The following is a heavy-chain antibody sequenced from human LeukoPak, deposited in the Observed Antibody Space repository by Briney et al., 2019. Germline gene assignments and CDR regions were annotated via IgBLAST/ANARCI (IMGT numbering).Heavy chain of an antibody. CDR1: GYTFSSYA. V-gene: IGHV1-69*06. CDR3: ASGATVTTTREFYDY. Sequence: GASVKVSCKVSGYTFSSYAISWVRQAPGQGLEWMGGIIPIFGTANYAQKFQGRVTITADKSTSTAYMELSSLRSEDTAVYYCASGATVTTTREFYDYWGQGTLVTVSS. J-gene: IGHJ4*02. D-gene: IGHD4-17*01. CDR2: IIPIFGTA.